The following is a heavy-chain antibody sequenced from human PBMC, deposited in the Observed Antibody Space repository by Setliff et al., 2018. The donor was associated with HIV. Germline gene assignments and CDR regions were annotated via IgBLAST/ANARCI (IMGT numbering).Heavy chain of an antibody. D-gene: IGHD2-2*01. CDR2: ISAYNGNT. CDR1: GYTFTIYD. CDR3: AREGYCSSTSCYDNWFDP. V-gene: IGHV1-18*01. J-gene: IGHJ5*02. Sequence: ASVKVSCKASGYTFTIYDITWVRQAPGQGLEWMGWISAYNGNTNYAQKLQGRVTMTTDTSTSTAYMELRSLRSEDTAVYYCAREGYCSSTSCYDNWFDPWGQGTLVTVSS.